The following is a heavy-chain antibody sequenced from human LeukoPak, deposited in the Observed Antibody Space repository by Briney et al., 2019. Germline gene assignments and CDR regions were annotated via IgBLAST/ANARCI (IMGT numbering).Heavy chain of an antibody. Sequence: GGSLRLSCAASGFTFSSYWMSWVRQAPGKGLEWVANIKQDGSEKYYVDSVKGRFTISRDNAKNSLYLQMNSLRAEDTAVYYCAREGRYSSGWYEVLSAFDIWGQGTMVTVSS. CDR1: GFTFSSYW. V-gene: IGHV3-7*01. CDR3: AREGRYSSGWYEVLSAFDI. D-gene: IGHD6-19*01. CDR2: IKQDGSEK. J-gene: IGHJ3*02.